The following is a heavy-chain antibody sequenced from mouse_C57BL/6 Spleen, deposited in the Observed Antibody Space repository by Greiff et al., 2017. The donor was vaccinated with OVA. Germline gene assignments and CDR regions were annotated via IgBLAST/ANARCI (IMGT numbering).Heavy chain of an antibody. CDR3: ARRGITTVVFDV. CDR2: ISNLAYSI. CDR1: GFTFSDYG. V-gene: IGHV5-15*01. D-gene: IGHD1-1*01. Sequence: EVKLMESGGGLVQPGGSLKLSCAASGFTFSDYGMAWVRQAPRKGPEWVAFISNLAYSIYYADTVTGRFTISRENAKNTLYLEMSSLRSEDTAMYYCARRGITTVVFDVWGTGTTVTVSS. J-gene: IGHJ1*03.